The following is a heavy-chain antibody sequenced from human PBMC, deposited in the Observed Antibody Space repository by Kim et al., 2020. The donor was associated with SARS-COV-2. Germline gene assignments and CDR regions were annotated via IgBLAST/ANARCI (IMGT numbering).Heavy chain of an antibody. D-gene: IGHD3-9*01. CDR1: GFTFSDYY. Sequence: GGSLRLSCAASGFTFSDYYMSWIRQAPGKGLEWVSYISSSGSTTYYADSVKGRFTISRDNAKNSLYLQMNSLRAEDTAVYYCARERSHYDILTGYDDYWGQRAPVTVSS. CDR3: ARERSHYDILTGYDDY. V-gene: IGHV3-11*01. J-gene: IGHJ4*02. CDR2: ISSSGSTT.